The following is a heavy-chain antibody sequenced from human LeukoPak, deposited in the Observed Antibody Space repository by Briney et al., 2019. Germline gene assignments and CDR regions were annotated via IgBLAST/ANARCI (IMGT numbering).Heavy chain of an antibody. CDR3: ARDQYDTWSRRGNFDS. CDR1: GFTFGKYW. CDR2: IKSDGSEK. D-gene: IGHD3-3*01. V-gene: IGHV3-7*03. J-gene: IGHJ4*02. Sequence: GGSLRLSCVASGFTFGKYWMSWARQAPGKGLEWVANIKSDGSEKNYVDSVKGRFTISRDNTKDSLYLQMNSLRAEDTAVFYCARDQYDTWSRRGNFDSWGQGTLVIVSS.